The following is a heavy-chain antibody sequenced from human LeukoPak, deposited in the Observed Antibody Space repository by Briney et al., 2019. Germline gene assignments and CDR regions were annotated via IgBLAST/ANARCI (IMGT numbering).Heavy chain of an antibody. J-gene: IGHJ4*02. D-gene: IGHD3-10*01. CDR2: IYNSDNT. Sequence: PSETLSLTCSVSGGSISGLYWSWIRQPAGKGLEWIGRIYNSDNTNYNPSLKSRVTMSIVTSKNQISLELSSVTAADTAVYYCARGPYGSGSYGVDNWGQGILATVSS. V-gene: IGHV4-4*07. CDR3: ARGPYGSGSYGVDN. CDR1: GGSISGLY.